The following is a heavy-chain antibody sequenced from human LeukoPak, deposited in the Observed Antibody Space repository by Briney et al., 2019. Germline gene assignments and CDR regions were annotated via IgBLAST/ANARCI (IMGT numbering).Heavy chain of an antibody. CDR2: INPSGGST. D-gene: IGHD3-10*01. V-gene: IGHV1-46*01. J-gene: IGHJ6*03. Sequence: GASVKVSCKASGYTFTSYYMHWVRQAPGQGLEWMGIINPSGGSTSYAQKFQGRVTMTRDTSTSTVCMELSSLRSEDTAVYYCARDRFDYYGSGARSYYYYYMDVWGKGTTVTVSS. CDR1: GYTFTSYY. CDR3: ARDRFDYYGSGARSYYYYYMDV.